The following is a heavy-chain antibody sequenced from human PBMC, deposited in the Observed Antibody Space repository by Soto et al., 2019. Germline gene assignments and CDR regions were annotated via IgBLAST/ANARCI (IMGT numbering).Heavy chain of an antibody. CDR2: IYPDDSDT. CDR1: GYSFSNYW. V-gene: IGHV5-51*01. CDR3: ARQEAYFEWGV. Sequence: GESLKISCEASGYSFSNYWIGWVRQMPGKGLEWMGSIYPDDSDTRDSPSFQGQVIMSADKSISTAYLQWSSLKASDTAIYYCARQEAYFEWGVWGQGTTVTLS. J-gene: IGHJ6*02. D-gene: IGHD1-26*01.